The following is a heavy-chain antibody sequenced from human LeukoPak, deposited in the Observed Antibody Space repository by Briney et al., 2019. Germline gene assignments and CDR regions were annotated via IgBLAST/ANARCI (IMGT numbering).Heavy chain of an antibody. CDR1: GFTFSSYA. J-gene: IGHJ4*02. D-gene: IGHD3-16*02. V-gene: IGHV3-23*01. Sequence: GGSLRLSCAASGFTFSSYAMSWVRQAPGKGLEWVSAISGSGGSTYYADSVKGRFTISRDNSKNTLYLQMNSLRAEDTAVYYCARCPYDYVWGSYRLRGFDYWGQGTLVTVSS. CDR2: ISGSGGST. CDR3: ARCPYDYVWGSYRLRGFDY.